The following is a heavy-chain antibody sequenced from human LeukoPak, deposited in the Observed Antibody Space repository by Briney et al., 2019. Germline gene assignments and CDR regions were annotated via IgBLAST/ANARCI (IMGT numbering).Heavy chain of an antibody. V-gene: IGHV1-18*01. CDR3: ARAGEAAAATWDYYFDY. D-gene: IGHD6-13*01. Sequence: GASVKVSCKASGYTFTNFGISWLRQAPGQGLEWMGWISAYSGYTNYAQKLQGRVTLTTDTSTSTAYMELRSLRSDDTAVYYCARAGEAAAATWDYYFDYWGQGTLVTVSS. J-gene: IGHJ4*02. CDR2: ISAYSGYT. CDR1: GYTFTNFG.